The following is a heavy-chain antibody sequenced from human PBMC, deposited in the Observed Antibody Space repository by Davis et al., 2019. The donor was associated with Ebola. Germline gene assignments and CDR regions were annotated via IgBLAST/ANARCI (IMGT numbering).Heavy chain of an antibody. V-gene: IGHV6-1*01. CDR2: TYYRSKWYN. D-gene: IGHD4-11*01. J-gene: IGHJ6*02. CDR1: GDSVSSNSAA. CDR3: ARDREGMTTVSRVQGWEGRYYYYGMDV. Sequence: HSQTLSLTCAISGDSVSSNSAAWNWIRQSPSRGLEWLGRTYYRSKWYNNYAVSVKSRITINPDTSKNQFSLQLNSVTPADTAVYYCARDREGMTTVSRVQGWEGRYYYYGMDVWGQGTTVTVSS.